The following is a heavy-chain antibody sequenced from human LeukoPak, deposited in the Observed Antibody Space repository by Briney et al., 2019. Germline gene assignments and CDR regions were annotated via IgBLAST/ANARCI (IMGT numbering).Heavy chain of an antibody. D-gene: IGHD6-13*01. V-gene: IGHV1-18*01. CDR2: VNPYSGET. CDR3: ARDFGFIIAAAGGAAGPYYMDV. CDR1: GGTFSSYA. J-gene: IGHJ6*03. Sequence: ASVTVSCQASGGTFSSYAISWVRQAPGQGLEWVGWVNPYSGETNYAQKLQGRVTMNTDTPTSTAYMELRSMRSDDTGVYYCARDFGFIIAAAGGAAGPYYMDVWGKGTTVTVSS.